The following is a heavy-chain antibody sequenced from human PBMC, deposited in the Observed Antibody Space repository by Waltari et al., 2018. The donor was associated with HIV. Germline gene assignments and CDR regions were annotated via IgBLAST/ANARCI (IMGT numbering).Heavy chain of an antibody. CDR3: ARGAASNTFNSYFDS. D-gene: IGHD6-25*01. CDR1: GGAFSNNA. Sequence: QVQLVQSGAEVKKPGSSVKVSCKAAGGAFSNNAISWVRQAPGQGLEWMGGNIPVFGTTYYSQKFQGRVTITADVSLTTAYMDLSSLGSDDTAFYFCARGAASNTFNSYFDSWGQGVLVTVSS. CDR2: NIPVFGTT. J-gene: IGHJ4*02. V-gene: IGHV1-69*13.